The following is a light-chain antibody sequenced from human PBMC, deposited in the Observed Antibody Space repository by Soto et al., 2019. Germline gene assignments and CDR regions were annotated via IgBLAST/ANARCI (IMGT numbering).Light chain of an antibody. CDR2: EVR. V-gene: IGLV2-14*01. J-gene: IGLJ1*01. CDR1: SSDVGNYNY. Sequence: QSALTQPASVSGSPGQSITISCTGTSSDVGNYNYVSWYQHHPGKAPKVMIYEVRNRPSGVSNRFSDSKSGNTASLTISGLQAEDEADYYCSSYSSTKTRVFGTGTKVTAL. CDR3: SSYSSTKTRV.